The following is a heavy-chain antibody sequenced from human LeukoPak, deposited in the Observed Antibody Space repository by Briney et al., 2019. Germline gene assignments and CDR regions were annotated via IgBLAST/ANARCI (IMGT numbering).Heavy chain of an antibody. CDR1: GFTVSSNY. CDR3: ARGLQGTVTYYYYYGMDV. CDR2: IYSGGST. D-gene: IGHD4-17*01. J-gene: IGHJ6*02. V-gene: IGHV3-53*01. Sequence: GSLRLSCAASGFTVSSNYMSWVRQAPGKGLEWVSVIYSGGSTYYADSVKGRFTISRDNSKNTLYLQMNSLRAEDTAVYYWARGLQGTVTYYYYYGMDVWGQGTTVTVSS.